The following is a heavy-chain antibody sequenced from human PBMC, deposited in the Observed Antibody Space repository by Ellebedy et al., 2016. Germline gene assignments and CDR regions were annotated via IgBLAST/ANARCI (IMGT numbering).Heavy chain of an antibody. CDR1: GFTFDGYA. D-gene: IGHD3-3*01. V-gene: IGHV3-9*01. CDR3: AKDLGYDFWSGYFKSGLFDY. Sequence: GGSLRLSXAASGFTFDGYAMHWVRQAPGKGLEWVSSISWNSGTIGYADSVKGRFTISRDNAKNSLYLHMNSLRAEDTAVYYCAKDLGYDFWSGYFKSGLFDYWGQGTLVTVSS. CDR2: ISWNSGTI. J-gene: IGHJ4*02.